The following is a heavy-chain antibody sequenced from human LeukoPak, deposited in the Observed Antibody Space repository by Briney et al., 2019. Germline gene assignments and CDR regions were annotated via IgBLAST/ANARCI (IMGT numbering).Heavy chain of an antibody. D-gene: IGHD3-9*01. CDR2: IHRDGRT. Sequence: SETLSLTCAVSGVSISSSEWWIWVRQPPGQGLEWIGEIHRDGRTRYNPSLKSRVTMSMDYSKNQFSLTVSSVTAADTAIYYCGKTDIYFNPIDYWGPGSLVTVSS. V-gene: IGHV4-4*02. J-gene: IGHJ4*02. CDR1: GVSISSSEW. CDR3: GKTDIYFNPIDY.